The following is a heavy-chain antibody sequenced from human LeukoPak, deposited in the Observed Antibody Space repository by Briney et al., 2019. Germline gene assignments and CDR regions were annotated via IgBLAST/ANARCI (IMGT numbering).Heavy chain of an antibody. CDR1: GGSFSGYY. CDR3: ARGVVVPAAKRWYYGMDV. J-gene: IGHJ6*02. CDR2: INHSGST. V-gene: IGHV4-34*01. D-gene: IGHD2-2*01. Sequence: SETQSLTCAVYGGSFSGYYWSWIRQPPGKGLEWIGEINHSGSTNYNPSLKSRVTISVDTSKNQFSLKLSSVTAADTAVYYCARGVVVPAAKRWYYGMDVWGQGTTVTVSS.